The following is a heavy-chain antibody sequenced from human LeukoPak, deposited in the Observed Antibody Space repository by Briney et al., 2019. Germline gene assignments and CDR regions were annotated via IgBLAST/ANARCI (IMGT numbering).Heavy chain of an antibody. V-gene: IGHV1-18*01. CDR2: ISAYNGNT. CDR3: ARDAWRSPALYGGYVDY. Sequence: GASVKISCKASGYTFTSYGISWVRQAPGQGLEWMGWISAYNGNTNYAQKLQGRVTMTTDTSTSTAYMELRSLRSDDTAVYYCARDAWRSPALYGGYVDYWGQGTLVTVSS. D-gene: IGHD4/OR15-4a*01. J-gene: IGHJ4*02. CDR1: GYTFTSYG.